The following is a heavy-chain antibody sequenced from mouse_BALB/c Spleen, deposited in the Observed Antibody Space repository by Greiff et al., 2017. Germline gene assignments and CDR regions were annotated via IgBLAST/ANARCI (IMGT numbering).Heavy chain of an antibody. CDR2: ISSGSSTI. D-gene: IGHD4-1*01. CDR3: ARGTGPYYYAMDY. Sequence: DVMLVESGGGLVQPGGSRKLSCAASGFTFSSFGMHWVRQAPEKGLEWVAYISSGSSTIYYADTVKGRFTISRDNPKNTLFLQMTSLRSEDTAMYYCARGTGPYYYAMDYWGQGTSVTVSS. CDR1: GFTFSSFG. J-gene: IGHJ4*01. V-gene: IGHV5-17*02.